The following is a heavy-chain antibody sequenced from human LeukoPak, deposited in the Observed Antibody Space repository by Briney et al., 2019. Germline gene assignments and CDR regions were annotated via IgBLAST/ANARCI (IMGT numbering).Heavy chain of an antibody. Sequence: SETLSLTCTVSGGSISSYYWSWIRQPAGKGLEWIGRIYTSGSTNYNPSLKSRDTMSVDTSKNQFSLKLSSVTAADTAVYYCARSKAYSGYFDYWGQGTLVTVSS. CDR3: ARSKAYSGYFDY. J-gene: IGHJ4*02. CDR2: IYTSGST. D-gene: IGHD4-11*01. V-gene: IGHV4-4*07. CDR1: GGSISSYY.